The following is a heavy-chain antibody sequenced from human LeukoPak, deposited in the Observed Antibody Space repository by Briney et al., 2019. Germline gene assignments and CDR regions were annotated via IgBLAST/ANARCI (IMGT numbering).Heavy chain of an antibody. CDR1: GFSFSSYA. CDR3: ARGLGYCTSTTCLLPFDY. D-gene: IGHD2-2*01. Sequence: GGSLRLSCAASGFSFSSYAMSWVRQAPGKGLEWVSAFSGGGGRTYYADSVKGRFTISRDNSKNTLYLQMNSLRAEDTAMYYCARGLGYCTSTTCLLPFDYWGQGTLVTVSS. CDR2: FSGGGGRT. V-gene: IGHV3-23*01. J-gene: IGHJ4*02.